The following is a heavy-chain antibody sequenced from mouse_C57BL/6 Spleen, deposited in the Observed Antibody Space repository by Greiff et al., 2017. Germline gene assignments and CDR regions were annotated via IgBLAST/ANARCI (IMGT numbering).Heavy chain of an antibody. CDR2: IRLKSDNYAT. V-gene: IGHV6-3*01. CDR1: GFTFSNYW. D-gene: IGHD1-1*01. J-gene: IGHJ4*01. Sequence: DVMLVESGGGLVQPGGSMKLSCVASGFTFSNYWMNWVRQSPEKGLEWVAQIRLKSDNYATHYAESVKGRFTISRDDYKSSVYLQMNNLRAEDTGIYYCTLYYYGSSYAMDYWGQGTSVTVSS. CDR3: TLYYYGSSYAMDY.